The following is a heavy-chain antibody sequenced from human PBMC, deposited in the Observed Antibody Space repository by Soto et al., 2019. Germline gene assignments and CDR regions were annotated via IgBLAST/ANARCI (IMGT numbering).Heavy chain of an antibody. D-gene: IGHD3-22*01. J-gene: IGHJ4*02. CDR1: GFTFSTYG. V-gene: IGHV3-30*18. CDR2: ISHDGSNK. Sequence: TGGSLILSCAASGFTFSTYGMHWVRQAPGKGLEWVAGISHDGSNKHYADSVKGRLTISRDNSKNTLYLQMSSLRDEDTAVYYCAKDTYYYDITGYYVFDDWGQGTLVTVSS. CDR3: AKDTYYYDITGYYVFDD.